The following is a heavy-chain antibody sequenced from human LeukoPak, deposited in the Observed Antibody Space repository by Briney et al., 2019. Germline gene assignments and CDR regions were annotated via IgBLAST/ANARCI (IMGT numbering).Heavy chain of an antibody. J-gene: IGHJ4*02. CDR3: ESDCGYTKDY. CDR1: GFTFSSYA. V-gene: IGHV3-30-3*01. CDR2: ISYGGSCK. Sequence: GGSLRLSCAASGFTFSSYAMHWVRQAPGKGLEWVAVISYGGSCKYYADSVKGRLTISRDKSKSSLYMQMNSLRAEDTAVYYCESDCGYTKDYWGRGTLVTVTS. D-gene: IGHD6-13*01.